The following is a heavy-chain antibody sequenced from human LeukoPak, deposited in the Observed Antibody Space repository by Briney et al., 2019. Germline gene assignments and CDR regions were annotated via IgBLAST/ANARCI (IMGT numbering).Heavy chain of an antibody. CDR1: GGSISGSSYY. CDR3: ARQSIRINMIVVAPGGWFDP. Sequence: PSETLSLTCTVSGGSISGSSYYWGWIRQPPGKGLEWIGSIYYSGSTYYNPSLKSRVTISVDTSKNQFSLKLNSVTAADTAVYYCARQSIRINMIVVAPGGWFDPWGQGTLVTVSS. J-gene: IGHJ5*02. D-gene: IGHD3-22*01. CDR2: IYYSGST. V-gene: IGHV4-39*01.